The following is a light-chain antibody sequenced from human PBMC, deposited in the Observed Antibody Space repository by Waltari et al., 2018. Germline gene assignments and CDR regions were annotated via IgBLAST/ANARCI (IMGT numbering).Light chain of an antibody. CDR2: AAS. CDR1: QSISRH. Sequence: DIQMTQSPPSLSASVGDRVTITCRASQSISRHLNWYQQKPGKAPKLLIYAASSLQSGVPSRFSGFGSGTDFTLTVSSLQPEDFATYYCQQGYTSPRTFGQGTKVEIK. CDR3: QQGYTSPRT. V-gene: IGKV1-39*01. J-gene: IGKJ1*01.